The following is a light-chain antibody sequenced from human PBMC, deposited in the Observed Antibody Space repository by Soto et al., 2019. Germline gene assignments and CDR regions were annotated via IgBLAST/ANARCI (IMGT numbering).Light chain of an antibody. V-gene: IGLV1-40*01. CDR2: ENN. CDR1: SSNIGAGYE. Sequence: QSVLTQPPSVSEAPGQRVTISCTGSSSNIGAGYEAHWYQQVPGTAPKLLIYENNNRPSGVPDRFSGSKSGTSASLAITGLQAEDEAEYYCQSYDSSLSGYVLGNGTKGTVL. J-gene: IGLJ1*01. CDR3: QSYDSSLSGYV.